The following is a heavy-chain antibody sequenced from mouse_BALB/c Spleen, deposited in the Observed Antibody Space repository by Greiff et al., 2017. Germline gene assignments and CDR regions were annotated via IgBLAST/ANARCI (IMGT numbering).Heavy chain of an antibody. V-gene: IGHV5-6-5*01. CDR2: ISSGGST. Sequence: EVKVVESGGGLVKPGGSLKLSCAASGFTFSSYAMSWVRQTPEKRLEWVASISSGGSTYYPDSVKGRFTISRDNARNILYLQMSSLRSEDTAMYYCAREGGAYYYGSSFDYWGQGTTLTVSS. J-gene: IGHJ2*01. CDR3: AREGGAYYYGSSFDY. D-gene: IGHD1-1*01. CDR1: GFTFSSYA.